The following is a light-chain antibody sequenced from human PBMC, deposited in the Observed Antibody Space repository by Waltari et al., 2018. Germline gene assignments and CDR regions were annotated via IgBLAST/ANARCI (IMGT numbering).Light chain of an antibody. V-gene: IGKV2-28*01. Sequence: EIVVTKXPLSLPXXPXEPASISCRSSQSLLHRNGNNYLDLYLQNPGQSPQILIYLGSNRASGVPDRXSGSGSGTXFTXRISRVEAEDVGVYYXXQSLQTLXXFGXGXXXEIX. CDR2: LGS. J-gene: IGKJ1*01. CDR1: QSLLHRNGNNY. CDR3: XQSLQTLXX.